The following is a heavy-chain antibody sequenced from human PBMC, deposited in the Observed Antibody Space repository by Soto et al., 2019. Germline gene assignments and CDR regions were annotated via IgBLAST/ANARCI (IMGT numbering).Heavy chain of an antibody. J-gene: IGHJ6*02. Sequence: GGSLRLSCAASGFTFSSYAMHWVRQAPGKGLEWVAVISYDGSNKYYADSVKGRFTISRDNSKNTLYLQMNSLRAEDTAVYYCARDHGRFLEWLLYYYYYYGMDVWGQGTTVTVS. CDR3: ARDHGRFLEWLLYYYYYYGMDV. D-gene: IGHD3-3*01. CDR1: GFTFSSYA. CDR2: ISYDGSNK. V-gene: IGHV3-30-3*01.